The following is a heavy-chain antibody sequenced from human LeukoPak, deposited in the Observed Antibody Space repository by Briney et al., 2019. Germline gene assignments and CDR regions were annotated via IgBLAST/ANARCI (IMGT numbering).Heavy chain of an antibody. CDR1: GFTFSSYN. D-gene: IGHD1-26*01. CDR3: ARDPYSGRYGDYYYYYMDV. V-gene: IGHV3-21*01. CDR2: ITSSSSYI. J-gene: IGHJ6*03. Sequence: GGSLRLSCAASGFTFSSYNMNWVRQAPGKGLEWVSAITSSSSYIYYAHSVKGRFTVYRDHAKNSLYLQMNSLRAEDTAVYYCARDPYSGRYGDYYYYYMDVWGKGTTVTISS.